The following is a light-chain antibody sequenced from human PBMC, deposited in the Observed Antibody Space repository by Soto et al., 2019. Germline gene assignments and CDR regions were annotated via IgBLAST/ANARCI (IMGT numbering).Light chain of an antibody. Sequence: DIQMTQSPSSLSASVGDRVTITCRASQSISSYLNWYQQKPGRAPKLLIYAASSLQSGVPSRFSGSGSGTDLTLTISSMQHEDFANYYCQQSYSTIWTFGQVTKVDIK. CDR2: AAS. CDR1: QSISSY. CDR3: QQSYSTIWT. J-gene: IGKJ1*01. V-gene: IGKV1-39*01.